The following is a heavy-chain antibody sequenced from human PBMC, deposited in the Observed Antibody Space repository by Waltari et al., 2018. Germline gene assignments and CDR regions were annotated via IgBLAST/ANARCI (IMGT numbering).Heavy chain of an antibody. CDR1: GGSISSGGYY. CDR3: ARESYAYYFDY. Sequence: QVQLQESGPGLVKPSQTLSLTCTVSGGSISSGGYYWSWIRQPAGKGLEWIGRIYTSGSTNYNPSLKSRVTISVDTSKNQFSLKLSSVTAADTAVYYCARESYAYYFDYWGQGTLVTVSS. J-gene: IGHJ4*02. D-gene: IGHD1-26*01. CDR2: IYTSGST. V-gene: IGHV4-61*02.